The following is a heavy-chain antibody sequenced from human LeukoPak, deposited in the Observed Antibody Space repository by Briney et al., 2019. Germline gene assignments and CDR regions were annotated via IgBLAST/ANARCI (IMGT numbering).Heavy chain of an antibody. Sequence: GGSLRLSCAASGFSFSSYSMNWVRQAPGKGLEWVSSISSSSNYIYYADSVKGRFTISRDNAKNSLYLQMNSLRAEDTAVYYCARAPAMAPFDYWGQGTLVTVSS. CDR3: ARAPAMAPFDY. CDR1: GFSFSSYS. CDR2: ISSSSNYI. J-gene: IGHJ4*02. V-gene: IGHV3-21*01. D-gene: IGHD5-18*01.